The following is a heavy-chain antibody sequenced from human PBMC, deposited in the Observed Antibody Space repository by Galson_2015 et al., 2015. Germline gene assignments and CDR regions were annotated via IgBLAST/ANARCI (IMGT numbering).Heavy chain of an antibody. CDR1: GGSLTNYY. CDR3: AGRPYVQQGSSFGPIVKRLSTPTIYFDS. D-gene: IGHD5-18*01. J-gene: IGHJ4*02. Sequence: LSLTCTVSGGSLTNYYWNWIRQSPGKGLEWIAYIYNSGSTNYNPSLKSRVTMSVDASKNQFSLRLTSVTAADTAVYYCAGRPYVQQGSSFGPIVKRLSTPTIYFDSWGQGILVTVSS. V-gene: IGHV4-59*01. CDR2: IYNSGST.